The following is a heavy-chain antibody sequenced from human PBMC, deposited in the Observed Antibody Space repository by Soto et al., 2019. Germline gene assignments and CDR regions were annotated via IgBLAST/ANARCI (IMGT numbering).Heavy chain of an antibody. J-gene: IGHJ5*02. Sequence: QITLKESGPTLVKPTQTLTLTCTFSGFSLSTSVVGVGWIRQPPGKALEWLALIYWDDDKRYSPSLKSRFTITKDTSKNQVVLTMTNMDPVDTATYYCAHSRYRSENGRWFDPWGQGTLVTVSS. D-gene: IGHD6-19*01. CDR1: GFSLSTSVVG. CDR3: AHSRYRSENGRWFDP. V-gene: IGHV2-5*02. CDR2: IYWDDDK.